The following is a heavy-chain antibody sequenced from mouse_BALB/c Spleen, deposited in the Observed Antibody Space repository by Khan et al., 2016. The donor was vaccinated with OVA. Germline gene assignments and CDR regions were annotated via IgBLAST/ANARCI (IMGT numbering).Heavy chain of an antibody. CDR1: GYSITSGYA. J-gene: IGHJ2*01. D-gene: IGHD1-1*01. CDR2: ISYSGVT. Sequence: EVQLLEMGPGLVKPSQSLSLTCTVTGYSITSGYAWNWIRQFPGNKLEWMGYISYSGVTSYTPSLKSRISITRDTSKNQFFLQLNSVTTEDTATYYCARGNYYGYYFDYWGQGTTLTVSS. V-gene: IGHV3-2*02. CDR3: ARGNYYGYYFDY.